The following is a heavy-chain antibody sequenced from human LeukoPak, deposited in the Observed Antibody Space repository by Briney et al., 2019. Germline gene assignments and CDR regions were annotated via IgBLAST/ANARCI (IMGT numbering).Heavy chain of an antibody. CDR3: ARACYYDSSGYCHDAFDI. V-gene: IGHV3-7*01. J-gene: IGHJ3*02. CDR2: IKQDGSDK. CDR1: GMTFSIYW. D-gene: IGHD3-22*01. Sequence: GGSLRLSCAASGMTFSIYWMSWVRQAPGKGLEWVANIKQDGSDKYYVDSVKGRFTISRDNAKNSLYLQMNSLRAEDTAVYYCARACYYDSSGYCHDAFDIWGQGTMVTVSS.